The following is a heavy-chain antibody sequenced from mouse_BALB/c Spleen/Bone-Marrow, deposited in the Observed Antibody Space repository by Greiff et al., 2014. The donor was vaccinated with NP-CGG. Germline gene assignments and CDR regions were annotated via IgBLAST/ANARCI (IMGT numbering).Heavy chain of an antibody. CDR3: TREGYGNSYYFDY. CDR1: GYTFTDYE. Sequence: VQLQQSGAELVRPGASVTLSCKASGYTFTDYEMHWVKQTPVHGLEWIGAIDPETGGTAYNQKFKGKATLTADKSSSTAYMELRSLTSEDSAVYHCTREGYGNSYYFDYWGQGTTLTVSS. V-gene: IGHV1-15*01. J-gene: IGHJ2*01. D-gene: IGHD2-1*01. CDR2: IDPETGGT.